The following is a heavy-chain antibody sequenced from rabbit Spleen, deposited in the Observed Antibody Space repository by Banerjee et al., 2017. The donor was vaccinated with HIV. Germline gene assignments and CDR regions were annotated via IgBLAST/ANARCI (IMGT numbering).Heavy chain of an antibody. CDR3: ARDLDDVIGWNFGW. CDR1: GFSFSSNW. V-gene: IGHV1S45*01. Sequence: LEESGGGLVKPGGTLTLTCTVSGFSFSSNWICWVRQAPGKGLEWIACIDTSNGVTDYANWPKGRFTISRTSSTTVTLQMTSLTAADTATYFCARDLDDVIGWNFGWWGPGTLVTVS. J-gene: IGHJ4*01. CDR2: IDTSNGVT. D-gene: IGHD1-1*01.